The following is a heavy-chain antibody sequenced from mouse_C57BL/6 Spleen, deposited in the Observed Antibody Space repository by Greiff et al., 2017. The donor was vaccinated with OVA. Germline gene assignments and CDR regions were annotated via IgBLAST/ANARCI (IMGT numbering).Heavy chain of an antibody. CDR3: ARRYDRRFAY. V-gene: IGHV5-6*01. CDR2: ISSGGSYT. Sequence: VQLKESGGDLVKPGGSLKLSCAASGFTFSSYGMSWVRQTPDKRLEWVATISSGGSYTYYPDSVKGRFTISRDNAKNTLYLQMSSLKSEDTAMYYCARRYDRRFAYWGQGTLVTVSA. J-gene: IGHJ3*01. CDR1: GFTFSSYG. D-gene: IGHD2-12*01.